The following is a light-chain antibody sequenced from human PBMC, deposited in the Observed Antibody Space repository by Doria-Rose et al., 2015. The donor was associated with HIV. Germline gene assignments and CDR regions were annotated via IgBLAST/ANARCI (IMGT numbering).Light chain of an antibody. Sequence: ASIPCWSSQSLVHSDGNTHLSWLHQRPGQPPRLLIYKISNRFSGVPDRFSGSGAGTNFTLKVTRVEAEDVGVYYCMQATQFPWTFGQGTKVEIK. CDR2: KIS. CDR3: MQATQFPWT. J-gene: IGKJ1*01. CDR1: QSLVHSDGNTH. V-gene: IGKV2-24*01.